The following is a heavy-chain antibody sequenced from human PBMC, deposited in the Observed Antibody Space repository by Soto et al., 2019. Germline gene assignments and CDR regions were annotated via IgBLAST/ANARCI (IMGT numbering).Heavy chain of an antibody. J-gene: IGHJ4*02. Sequence: QVQLQESGPGLVKPSQTLSLTCTVSGGSISSGDYYWGWMRQPPGKGLEWIGYIPYSGTTNYNPSLESRLTISVDTSKNQFSLKLTCVTAADTAVYYCARNGALDYWGRGTLVTVSS. V-gene: IGHV4-30-4*01. CDR1: GGSISSGDYY. CDR3: ARNGALDY. D-gene: IGHD2-8*01. CDR2: IPYSGTT.